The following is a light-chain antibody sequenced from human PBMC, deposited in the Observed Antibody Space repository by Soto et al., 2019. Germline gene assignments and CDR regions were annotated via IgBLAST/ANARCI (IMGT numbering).Light chain of an antibody. CDR1: QSVGSN. CDR3: QQHNNWPPYT. Sequence: EVEMTQSPATLSVSPGERVTLSCRASQSVGSNLVWYQQKPGQAPRLLIYDAFTRATGIPARFSGSGSGTEFTLTISSLQSEDFAVYYCQQHNNWPPYTFGQGTTLEIK. J-gene: IGKJ2*01. CDR2: DAF. V-gene: IGKV3-15*01.